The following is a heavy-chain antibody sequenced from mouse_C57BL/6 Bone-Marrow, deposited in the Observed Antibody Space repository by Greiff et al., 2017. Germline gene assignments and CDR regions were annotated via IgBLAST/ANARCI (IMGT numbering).Heavy chain of an antibody. J-gene: IGHJ4*01. CDR1: GYSFTDYN. D-gene: IGHD2-4*01. CDR3: VRGYDYDYAMDY. V-gene: IGHV1-39*01. Sequence: EVQLQQSGPELVKPGASVKISCKASGYSFTDYNMHWVKQSTGKSLEWIGVINPNYGTTSYTQKFKGKTTLTVDQSSSTAYMQLNRLTSEDSAVYYGVRGYDYDYAMDYWGQGTSVTVSS. CDR2: INPNYGTT.